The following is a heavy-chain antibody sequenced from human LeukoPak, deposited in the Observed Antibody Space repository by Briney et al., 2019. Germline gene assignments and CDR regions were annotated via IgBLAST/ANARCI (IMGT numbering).Heavy chain of an antibody. CDR2: IWYDGSNK. Sequence: GSLRLSCAASGFTFSSYGMHWVRQAPGKGLEWVAVIWYDGSNKYYADSVKGRFTISRDNSNNTLYLQMNSLRAEDTAVYYCARGGITMVRGVIQYYFDYWGQGTLVTASS. D-gene: IGHD3-10*01. V-gene: IGHV3-33*01. J-gene: IGHJ4*02. CDR1: GFTFSSYG. CDR3: ARGGITMVRGVIQYYFDY.